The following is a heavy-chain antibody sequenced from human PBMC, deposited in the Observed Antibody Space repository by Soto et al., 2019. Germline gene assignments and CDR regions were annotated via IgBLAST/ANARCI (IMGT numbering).Heavy chain of an antibody. D-gene: IGHD2-2*01. CDR1: GFTFSGSA. Sequence: EVQLVESGGGLVQPGGSLKLCCAASGFTFSGSAMHWVRQASGKGLEWVGRIRSKANSYATAYAASVKGRFTISRDDSKNTAYLQMNSLKTDDTAVYYCTRPGYCSSTSCYADDYWGQGTLVTVSS. J-gene: IGHJ4*02. CDR2: IRSKANSYAT. V-gene: IGHV3-73*02. CDR3: TRPGYCSSTSCYADDY.